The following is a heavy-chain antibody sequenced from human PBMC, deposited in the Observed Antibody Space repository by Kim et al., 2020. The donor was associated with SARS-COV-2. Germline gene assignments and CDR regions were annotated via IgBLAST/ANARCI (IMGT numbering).Heavy chain of an antibody. Sequence: SVKVSCKASGGTFSSYAISWVRQAPGQGLEWMGGIIPIFGTANYAQKFQGRVTITADESTSTAYMELSSLRSEDTAVYYCARAPDYGDFRFNYYYGMDVWGQGTTVTVSS. J-gene: IGHJ6*02. CDR3: ARAPDYGDFRFNYYYGMDV. V-gene: IGHV1-69*13. CDR2: IIPIFGTA. D-gene: IGHD4-17*01. CDR1: GGTFSSYA.